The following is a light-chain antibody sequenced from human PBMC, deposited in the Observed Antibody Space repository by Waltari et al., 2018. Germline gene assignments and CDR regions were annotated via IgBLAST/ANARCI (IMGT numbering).Light chain of an antibody. CDR3: CSYAGSGTLV. J-gene: IGLJ2*01. CDR2: EVT. CDR1: SSDVGYYDL. Sequence: QSALTQPASVSGSPGQSLTISCTGTSSDVGYYDLVSWYQQHPGKAPKLMSYEVTQRPSGVSNRFSGSKSGNTASLTVSGLQAEDEADYYCCSYAGSGTLVFGGGTKLTVL. V-gene: IGLV2-23*02.